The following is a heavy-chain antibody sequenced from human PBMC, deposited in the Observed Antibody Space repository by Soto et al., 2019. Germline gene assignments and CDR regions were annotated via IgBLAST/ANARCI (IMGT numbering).Heavy chain of an antibody. Sequence: PSETLSLTCTVSGGSISSGDYYWSWIRQPPGKGLEWIGYIYYSGSTYYNPSLKSRVTISVDTSKNQFSLKLSSVTAADTAVYYCARGQDNYDSSGSPWGQGTLVTVSS. D-gene: IGHD3-22*01. CDR2: IYYSGST. CDR3: ARGQDNYDSSGSP. CDR1: GGSISSGDYY. V-gene: IGHV4-30-4*01. J-gene: IGHJ5*02.